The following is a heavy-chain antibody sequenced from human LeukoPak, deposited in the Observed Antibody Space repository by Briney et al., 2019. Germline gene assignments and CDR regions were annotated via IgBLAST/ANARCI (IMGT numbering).Heavy chain of an antibody. V-gene: IGHV4-59*08. CDR1: GGSFSNYY. J-gene: IGHJ5*02. Sequence: SETLSLTCTVSGGSFSNYYWSWIRQPPGKGLEWIGYIYYSGSTNYNPSLKSRVTISVDTSKNQFSLNLSSVTAADTAVYYCSRHPTALVSYGFDPWGQGTLVTVSS. D-gene: IGHD5-18*01. CDR3: SRHPTALVSYGFDP. CDR2: IYYSGST.